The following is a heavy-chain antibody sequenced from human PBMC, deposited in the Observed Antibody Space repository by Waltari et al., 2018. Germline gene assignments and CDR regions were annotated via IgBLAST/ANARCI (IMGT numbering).Heavy chain of an antibody. V-gene: IGHV3-30-3*01. CDR1: GFTFSAYA. Sequence: QVQLVESGGGVVQPGRSLRLSCAASGFTFSAYAIHWVRQAPGKGLEWVVVMSSDGSNKYYADSVKGRFTISRDNSKNMVYLQMDSLRAEDTAVYHCVRDNWRTLDLFDYWGQGTLVTV. CDR3: VRDNWRTLDLFDY. CDR2: MSSDGSNK. J-gene: IGHJ4*02. D-gene: IGHD1-20*01.